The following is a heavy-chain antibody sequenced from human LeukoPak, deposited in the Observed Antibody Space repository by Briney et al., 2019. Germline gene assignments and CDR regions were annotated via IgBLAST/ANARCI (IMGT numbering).Heavy chain of an antibody. CDR3: ARGMYGPDL. D-gene: IGHD4-17*01. V-gene: IGHV3-23*01. CDR2: ISARGT. Sequence: PGGSLRLSCAASGFTFSYYAMTCVRQAPGKGLEWVSVISARGTYYADSVKGRFTISRDNSKNALYLQMNSLRADDTAVYYCARGMYGPDLWGQGTLVAVSS. CDR1: GFTFSYYA. J-gene: IGHJ4*02.